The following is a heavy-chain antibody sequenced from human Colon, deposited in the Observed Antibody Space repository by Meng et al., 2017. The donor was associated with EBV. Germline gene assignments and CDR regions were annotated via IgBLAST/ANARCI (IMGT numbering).Heavy chain of an antibody. Sequence: QLQGPVLGFVKRSVPLPLPCTVSGGSISSNVYYWDWVRQPPGKGLEWIGAIYHSGSTSYNPSLQSRVTMFVDTSKNQFSLMLTSVTATDTAVYYCARRRGGSGRDCWGQGTLVTVSS. CDR1: GGSISSNVYY. V-gene: IGHV4-39*01. J-gene: IGHJ4*02. CDR2: IYHSGST. D-gene: IGHD3-10*01. CDR3: ARRRGGSGRDC.